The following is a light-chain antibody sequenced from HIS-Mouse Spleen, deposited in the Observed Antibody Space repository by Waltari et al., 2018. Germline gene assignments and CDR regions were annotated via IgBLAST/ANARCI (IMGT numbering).Light chain of an antibody. CDR2: RNN. CDR1: SPNIGSHY. V-gene: IGLV1-47*01. J-gene: IGLJ2*01. CDR3: AAWDESLSGPV. Sequence: QSVLTQPPSASGTPGQRVTISCSGSSPNIGSHYVYWYQQLPGTAPKLLIYRNNQRPSGVPDRFSGSKSGTSASLAISGLRSEDEADYYCAAWDESLSGPVFGGGTKLTVL.